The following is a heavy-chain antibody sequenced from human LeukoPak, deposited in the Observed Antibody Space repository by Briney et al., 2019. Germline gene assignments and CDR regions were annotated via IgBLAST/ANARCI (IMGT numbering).Heavy chain of an antibody. D-gene: IGHD4-17*01. Sequence: GGSLRLSCAASGFTFSSYAMSWVRQAPGKGLEWVAVISYDGSNKYYADSVKGRFTISRDNSKNTLYLQMNSLRAEDTAVYYCAKDTGDYYYYGMDVWGQGTTVTVSS. V-gene: IGHV3-30*18. CDR3: AKDTGDYYYYGMDV. J-gene: IGHJ6*02. CDR1: GFTFSSYA. CDR2: ISYDGSNK.